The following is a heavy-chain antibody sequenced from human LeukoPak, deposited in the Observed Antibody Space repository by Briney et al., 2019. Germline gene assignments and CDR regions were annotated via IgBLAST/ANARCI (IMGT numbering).Heavy chain of an antibody. Sequence: ASVKVSCKASGYTFTGYYMYWMRQAPGQGLEWMGWINPNSGGTNYAQKFQGRVTMTRDTSISTAYMELSRLRSDDTAVYYCARARQIGTTRWFDPWGQETLVTVSS. CDR2: INPNSGGT. D-gene: IGHD1-1*01. V-gene: IGHV1-2*02. CDR3: ARARQIGTTRWFDP. CDR1: GYTFTGYY. J-gene: IGHJ5*02.